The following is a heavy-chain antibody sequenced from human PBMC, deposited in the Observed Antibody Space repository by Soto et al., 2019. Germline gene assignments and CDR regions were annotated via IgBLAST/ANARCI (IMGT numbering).Heavy chain of an antibody. J-gene: IGHJ6*02. D-gene: IGHD2-8*01. CDR1: GYTFTNYY. V-gene: IGHV1-2*04. Sequence: QVQLVQSGAEVKKPGASVKVSCKASGYTFTNYYIHWVRQAPGQGLEWMGWIDGDSGDTKDAQKFQGWVTMTRDTSINTAYMELSRPTSDDTAVYYCARTPNNGRAGVYGMDVWGQGTTVTVSS. CDR2: IDGDSGDT. CDR3: ARTPNNGRAGVYGMDV.